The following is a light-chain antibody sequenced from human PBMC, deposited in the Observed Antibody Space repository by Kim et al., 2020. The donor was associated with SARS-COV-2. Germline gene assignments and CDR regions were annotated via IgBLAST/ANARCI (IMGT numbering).Light chain of an antibody. J-gene: IGLJ2*01. CDR1: SSDVGGYNY. CDR3: SSYTSTTTRV. V-gene: IGLV2-14*03. Sequence: QSALTQPASVSGSPGQSITISCTGTSSDVGGYNYVSWYQQHPGKAPKLLIFDVSCRPSGVSYRFSGSKSGNTASLTISGLQAEDEADYYCSSYTSTTTRVFGGGTQLTVL. CDR2: DVS.